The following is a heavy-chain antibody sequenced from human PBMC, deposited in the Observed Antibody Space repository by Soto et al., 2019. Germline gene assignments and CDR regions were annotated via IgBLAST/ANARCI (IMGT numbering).Heavy chain of an antibody. CDR2: IYYSGST. CDR1: GGSITSHY. CDR3: ARVSSYWYPDY. J-gene: IGHJ4*02. D-gene: IGHD6-13*01. V-gene: IGHV4-59*08. Sequence: SETLSLTCTVSGGSITSHYWSWIRQPPGKGLEWIGYIYYSGSTNYNPSLKSRVTISVDTFRNQFSLNLSSVTAADTAVYYCARVSSYWYPDYWGQGTLVTVSS.